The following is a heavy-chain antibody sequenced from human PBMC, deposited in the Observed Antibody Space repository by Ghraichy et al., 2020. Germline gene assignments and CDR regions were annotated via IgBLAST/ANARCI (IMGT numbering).Heavy chain of an antibody. CDR3: ARHSWGGYPPHFEY. CDR2: IYSGGST. V-gene: IGHV3-53*01. D-gene: IGHD3-16*02. CDR1: GFTVSSNY. J-gene: IGHJ4*02. Sequence: GGSLRLSCAASGFTVSSNYISWVRQAPGKGLEWVSVIYSGGSTYHADSVKGRFTTSRDNSKNTLYLQMNSLRADDTAVYYCARHSWGGYPPHFEYWGQGTLVTVSS.